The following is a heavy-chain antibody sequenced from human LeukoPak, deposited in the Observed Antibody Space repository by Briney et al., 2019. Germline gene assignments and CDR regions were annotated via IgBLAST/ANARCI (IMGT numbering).Heavy chain of an antibody. V-gene: IGHV3-48*02. D-gene: IGHD4-23*01. CDR2: ISRGSSTM. CDR3: ARETYGDNSYYYYGMDV. Sequence: GGSLRLSCAASGFTFSSYSMNWVRQAPGKGLEWVSYISRGSSTMYYADSVKGRFSISRDNVKRSLFLHMSSLRDGDTAVYYCARETYGDNSYYYYGMDVWGQGTTVTVSS. J-gene: IGHJ6*02. CDR1: GFTFSSYS.